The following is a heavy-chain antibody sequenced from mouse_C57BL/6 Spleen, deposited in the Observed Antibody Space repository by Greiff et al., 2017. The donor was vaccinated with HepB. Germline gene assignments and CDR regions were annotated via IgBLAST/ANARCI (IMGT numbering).Heavy chain of an antibody. CDR1: GFNIKDYY. D-gene: IGHD2-4*01. CDR3: TLPSYDYDAAMDY. Sequence: EVKLVESGAELVRPGASVKLSCTASGFNIKDYYMHWVKQRPEQGLEWIGRIDPEDGDTEYAPKFQGKATMTADTSSNTAYLQLSSLTSEDTAVYYCTLPSYDYDAAMDYWGQGTSVTVSS. J-gene: IGHJ4*01. CDR2: IDPEDGDT. V-gene: IGHV14-1*01.